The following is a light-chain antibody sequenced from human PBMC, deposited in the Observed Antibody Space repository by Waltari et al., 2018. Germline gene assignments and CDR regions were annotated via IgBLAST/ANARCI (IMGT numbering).Light chain of an antibody. CDR1: QSVSSK. CDR3: QQESNWSYS. Sequence: EIVMTQSPATLSLSPGERATLSCRASQSVSSKLAWYQQKPGQAPRLLIYDASSRATGIPDRLSGGGSGTEFTLTISSLEPEDVAVYFCQQESNWSYSFGQGTKVEI. CDR2: DAS. J-gene: IGKJ2*03. V-gene: IGKV3D-15*01.